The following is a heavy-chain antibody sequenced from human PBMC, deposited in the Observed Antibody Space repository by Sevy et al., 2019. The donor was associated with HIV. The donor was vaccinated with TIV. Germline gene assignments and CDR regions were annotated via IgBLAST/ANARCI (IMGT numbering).Heavy chain of an antibody. Sequence: GGSLRLSCAASGFTFTNYAMNWVRQAPGKGLEWVANIKQDGSEKYYVDSVKGRFTISRDNAKNSLHLQMNSLRAEDTAVYYCARDGSRGGDFDYWGQGTLVTVSS. V-gene: IGHV3-7*01. D-gene: IGHD2-21*01. CDR2: IKQDGSEK. CDR3: ARDGSRGGDFDY. J-gene: IGHJ4*02. CDR1: GFTFTNYA.